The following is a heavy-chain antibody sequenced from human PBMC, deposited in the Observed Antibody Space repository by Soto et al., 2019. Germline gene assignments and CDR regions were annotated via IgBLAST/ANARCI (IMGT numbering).Heavy chain of an antibody. CDR3: ARGGSSGWVVY. CDR2: ISSSSSYI. J-gene: IGHJ4*02. D-gene: IGHD6-19*01. Sequence: RGSCAACEIAYISYSMNSVQQAPGKGLEWVSSISSSSSYIYYADSVKGRFTISRDNAKNSLYLQMNSLRAEDTAVYYCARGGSSGWVVYWGQGTLVSVSS. V-gene: IGHV3-21*01. CDR1: EIAYISYS.